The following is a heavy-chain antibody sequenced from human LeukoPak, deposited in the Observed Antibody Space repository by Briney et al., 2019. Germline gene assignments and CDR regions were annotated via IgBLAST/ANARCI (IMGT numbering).Heavy chain of an antibody. CDR3: ARGGGSFDY. Sequence: EWIGEINHSGSTNYNPSLKSRVTISVDTSKNQFSLKLSSVTAADTAVYYCARGGGSFDYWGQGTLVTVSS. V-gene: IGHV4-34*01. CDR2: INHSGST. D-gene: IGHD3-16*01. J-gene: IGHJ4*02.